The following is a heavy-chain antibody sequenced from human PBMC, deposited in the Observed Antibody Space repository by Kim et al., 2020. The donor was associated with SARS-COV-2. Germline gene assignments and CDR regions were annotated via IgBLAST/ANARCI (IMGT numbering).Heavy chain of an antibody. CDR3: AKGVYGWRDHAFDI. V-gene: IGHV3-23*01. CDR1: GFTFSTYA. Sequence: GGSLRLSCAASGFTFSTYAMSWVRQAPGKGLEWVSAISGGGGSTYYADSVKGRFTISRDNSKNTLYVQMNSLRGEDTAVYYCAKGVYGWRDHAFDIWGQGTMVTVSS. D-gene: IGHD6-19*01. J-gene: IGHJ3*02. CDR2: ISGGGGST.